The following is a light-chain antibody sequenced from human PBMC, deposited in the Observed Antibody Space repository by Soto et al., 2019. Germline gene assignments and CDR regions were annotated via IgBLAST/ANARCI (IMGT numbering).Light chain of an antibody. CDR3: SSYTRSSTRV. V-gene: IGLV2-14*01. J-gene: IGLJ2*01. CDR2: EVS. Sequence: QSALTQPASVSGSPGQSITISCTGTSSDVGGYNYVSWYQQHPGKAPKLMIYEVSNRPSGASNRFSGSKSGNTASLTISGLQAEDEADYYCSSYTRSSTRVFGGGTKVTVL. CDR1: SSDVGGYNY.